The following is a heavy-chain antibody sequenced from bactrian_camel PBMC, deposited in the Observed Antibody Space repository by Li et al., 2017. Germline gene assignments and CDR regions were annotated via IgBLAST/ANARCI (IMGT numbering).Heavy chain of an antibody. D-gene: IGHD6*01. CDR3: TTGTTAYGHSWFSSGY. Sequence: VQLVESGGGLVQPGGSLRLSCAASGFTFSRYHMSWVRQAPGKGLEWVSAIRMDGRRAYYADSVEGRFAISRDNAKNSVYLQMNSLKSEDTALYYCTTGTTAYGHSWFSSGYWGQGTQVTVS. CDR2: IRMDGRRA. CDR1: GFTFSRYH. J-gene: IGHJ6*01. V-gene: IGHV3S40*01.